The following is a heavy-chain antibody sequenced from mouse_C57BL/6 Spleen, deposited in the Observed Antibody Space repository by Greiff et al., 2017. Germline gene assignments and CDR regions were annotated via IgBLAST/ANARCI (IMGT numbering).Heavy chain of an antibody. J-gene: IGHJ2*01. V-gene: IGHV1-64*01. Sequence: QVQLQQPGAELVKPGASVKLSCKASGYTFTSYWMHWVQQRPGQGLEWIGMIHPDSGSTNYNENFKSKATLTVDKSSSTAYMQLSSLTSEDSAVYYCGREGTTVVGYVDYWGQGTTLTVAS. D-gene: IGHD1-1*01. CDR3: GREGTTVVGYVDY. CDR1: GYTFTSYW. CDR2: IHPDSGST.